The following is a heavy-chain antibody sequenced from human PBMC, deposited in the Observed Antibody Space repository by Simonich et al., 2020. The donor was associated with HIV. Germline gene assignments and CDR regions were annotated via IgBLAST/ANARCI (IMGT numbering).Heavy chain of an antibody. CDR2: LVWNDDK. Sequence: QVTLKESAPALVKPTQTLTLTCTFSGFSLSTSGIRVSWIRQPPGKALECLARLVWNDDKFYCTSLKTRLTTSKDTSKNQAVLTMTNMDPVDTATYYCARTPIIRGIIVAFDIWGQGTMVTVSS. CDR3: ARTPIIRGIIVAFDI. J-gene: IGHJ3*02. V-gene: IGHV2-70*04. D-gene: IGHD3-10*01. CDR1: GFSLSTSGIR.